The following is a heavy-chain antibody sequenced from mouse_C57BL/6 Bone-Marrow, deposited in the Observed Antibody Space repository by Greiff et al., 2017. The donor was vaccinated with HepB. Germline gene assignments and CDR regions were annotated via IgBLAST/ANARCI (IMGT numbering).Heavy chain of an antibody. CDR1: GFTFSSYA. Sequence: EVKVVESGGGLVKPGGSLKLSCAASGFTFSSYAMSWVRQTPEKRLEWVATISDGGSYTYYPDNVKGRFTISRDNAKNNLYLQMSHLKSEDTAMYYCARDPFDGYYPDYWGQGTTLTVSS. V-gene: IGHV5-4*01. CDR2: ISDGGSYT. CDR3: ARDPFDGYYPDY. D-gene: IGHD2-3*01. J-gene: IGHJ2*01.